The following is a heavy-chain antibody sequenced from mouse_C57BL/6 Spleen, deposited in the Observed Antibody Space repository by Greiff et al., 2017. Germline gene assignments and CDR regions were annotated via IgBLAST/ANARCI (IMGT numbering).Heavy chain of an antibody. V-gene: IGHV5-17*01. J-gene: IGHJ3*01. D-gene: IGHD1-1*01. Sequence: EVMLVESGGGLVKPGASLKLSCAASGFTFSDYGMHWVRQAPEKGLEWVAYISSGSSTIYYADTVKGRFTISRDNAKNTLFLQMTSLRSEDTAMYYCARGDGPFAYWGQGTLVTVSA. CDR2: ISSGSSTI. CDR3: ARGDGPFAY. CDR1: GFTFSDYG.